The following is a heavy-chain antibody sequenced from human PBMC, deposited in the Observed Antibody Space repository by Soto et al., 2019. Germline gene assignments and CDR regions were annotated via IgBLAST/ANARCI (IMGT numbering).Heavy chain of an antibody. CDR1: GGSISSGGYY. CDR2: IDYSGST. Sequence: QVQLQESGPGLVKPSQTLSLTCTVSGGSISSGGYYWSWIRQHPGKGLEWIGYIDYSGSTYYNPCLKSRVTISVDTSKNQSPLKLSSVTAADTAVYYCAREYSGYVTEGGGVEYNWFDPWGQGTLVTVSS. V-gene: IGHV4-31*03. J-gene: IGHJ5*02. D-gene: IGHD5-12*01. CDR3: AREYSGYVTEGGGVEYNWFDP.